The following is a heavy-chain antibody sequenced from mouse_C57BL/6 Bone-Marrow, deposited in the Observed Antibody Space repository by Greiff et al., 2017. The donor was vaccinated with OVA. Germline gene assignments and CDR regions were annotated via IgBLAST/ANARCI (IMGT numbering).Heavy chain of an antibody. Sequence: VQLVESGPGLVQPSQSLSITCTVSGFSLTSYGVHWVRQPPGKGLEWLGVIWSGGSTAYTAAFISRLSISKDNSKSQVFFKMNSLQADDTAIYYCAKTGFITTVVATLDWYFDVWGTGTTVTVSS. D-gene: IGHD1-1*01. CDR2: IWSGGST. V-gene: IGHV2-4*01. J-gene: IGHJ1*03. CDR1: GFSLTSYG. CDR3: AKTGFITTVVATLDWYFDV.